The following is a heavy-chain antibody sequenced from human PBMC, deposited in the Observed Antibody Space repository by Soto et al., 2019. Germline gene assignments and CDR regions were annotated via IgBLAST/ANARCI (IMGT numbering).Heavy chain of an antibody. CDR2: IKSKTDGGTT. V-gene: IGHV3-15*07. CDR3: TTGNSGYDLDYYYYYGMDV. J-gene: IGHJ6*02. Sequence: GGSLRLSCAASGFTFSNAWMNWVRQAPGKGLEWVGRIKSKTDGGTTDYAAPVKGRFTISRDDSKNTLYLQMNSLKTEDTAVYYCTTGNSGYDLDYYYYYGMDVWGQGTTVTVSS. D-gene: IGHD5-12*01. CDR1: GFTFSNAW.